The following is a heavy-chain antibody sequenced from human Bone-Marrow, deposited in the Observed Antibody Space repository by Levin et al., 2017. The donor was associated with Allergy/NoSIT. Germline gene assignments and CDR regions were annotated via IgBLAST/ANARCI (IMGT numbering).Heavy chain of an antibody. D-gene: IGHD2-2*01. Sequence: PGGSLRLSCTASGFTFSNFWMYWVRQAPGKGLVWVSRINSEGTSTRDADSVKGRFTISRDNARNTLYLQMDSLRVEETAVYYCVRKPATVGQDYFDHWGQGTLVTVSS. J-gene: IGHJ4*02. CDR2: INSEGTST. V-gene: IGHV3-74*01. CDR1: GFTFSNFW. CDR3: VRKPATVGQDYFDH.